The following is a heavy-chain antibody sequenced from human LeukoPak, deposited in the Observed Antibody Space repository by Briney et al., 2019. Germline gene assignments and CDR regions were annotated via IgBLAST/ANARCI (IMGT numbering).Heavy chain of an antibody. D-gene: IGHD3-10*02. CDR2: ISSSGNTI. V-gene: IGHV3-48*03. Sequence: PGGSLRLSCAASGFTFSSYEMNWVRQAPGKGLEWVSYISSSGNTIYYADSVKGRFTISRDNAKNSLHLQMNSLRAEDTAVYYCAELGITMIGGVWGKGTTVTISS. J-gene: IGHJ6*04. CDR1: GFTFSSYE. CDR3: AELGITMIGGV.